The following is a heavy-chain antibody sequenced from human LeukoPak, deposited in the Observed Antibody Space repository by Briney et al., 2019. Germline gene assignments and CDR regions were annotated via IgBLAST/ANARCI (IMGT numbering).Heavy chain of an antibody. CDR2: ISYDGSNK. CDR3: ASLVVPAANVFDY. V-gene: IGHV3-30-3*01. D-gene: IGHD2-2*01. CDR1: GFTFSSYW. J-gene: IGHJ4*02. Sequence: PGGSLRLSCAASGFTFSSYWMSWVRQAPGKGLEWVAVISYDGSNKYYADSVKGRFTISRDNSKNTLYLQMNSLRAEDTAVYYCASLVVPAANVFDYWGQGTLVTVSS.